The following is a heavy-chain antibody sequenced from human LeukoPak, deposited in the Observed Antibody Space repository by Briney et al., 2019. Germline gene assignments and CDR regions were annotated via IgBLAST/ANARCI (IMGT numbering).Heavy chain of an antibody. V-gene: IGHV1-18*01. D-gene: IGHD3-10*01. CDR1: GYTFTSYG. CDR2: ISAYNGNT. J-gene: IGHJ3*02. CDR3: ARGDMGGSGSQRPDAFDI. Sequence: ASVKVSCKASGYTFTSYGISWVRQAPGQGLEWMGWISAYNGNTNYAQKFQGRVTMTRDTSISTAYMELSRLRSDDTAVYYCARGDMGGSGSQRPDAFDIWGQGTMVTVSS.